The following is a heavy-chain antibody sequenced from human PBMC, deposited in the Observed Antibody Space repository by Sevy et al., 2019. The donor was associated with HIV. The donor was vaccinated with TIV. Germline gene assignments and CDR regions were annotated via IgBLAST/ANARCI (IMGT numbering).Heavy chain of an antibody. V-gene: IGHV3-30*18. J-gene: IGHJ6*02. CDR2: ISYDGSNK. Sequence: GGSLRLSCAASGLTLSSCGMHWARRAPGKGLEWVAVISYDGSNKYYAESVKGRFTISRDTSKNTLYLQMNSLRAEDTAVYYCAKDFTGFYGMDVWGQGTTVTVSS. CDR3: AKDFTGFYGMDV. D-gene: IGHD3-9*01. CDR1: GLTLSSCG.